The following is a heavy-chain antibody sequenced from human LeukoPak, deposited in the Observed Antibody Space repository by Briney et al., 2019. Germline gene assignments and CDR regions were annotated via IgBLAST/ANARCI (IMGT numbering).Heavy chain of an antibody. CDR2: VHPNGGNT. CDR3: ARGPRNDP. V-gene: IGHV1-8*01. Sequence: ASVKVSCKTSGYPFITWEINWVRQAAGQGLEWMGWVHPNGGNTAYAQKFQGRVTMTRDTFISTAYMELSGLTSDDTAVYFCARGPRNDPWGQGTLVTVSS. CDR1: GYPFITWE. J-gene: IGHJ5*02. D-gene: IGHD1-14*01.